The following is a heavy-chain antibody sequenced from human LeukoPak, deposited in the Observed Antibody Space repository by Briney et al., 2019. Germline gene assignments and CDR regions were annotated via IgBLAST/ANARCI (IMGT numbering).Heavy chain of an antibody. J-gene: IGHJ6*02. CDR3: ARAEDCSSTSCSHGYYGMDV. CDR2: IHSGGST. D-gene: IGHD2-2*01. Sequence: GGSLRISCAASGFIVGTKYMSWVRQAPGQGLEWVSVIHSGGSTHYADSVKGRFTISRDNSKNTLYLQMNSLRAEDTAVYYCARAEDCSSTSCSHGYYGMDVWGQGTTVTVSS. V-gene: IGHV3-66*01. CDR1: GFIVGTKY.